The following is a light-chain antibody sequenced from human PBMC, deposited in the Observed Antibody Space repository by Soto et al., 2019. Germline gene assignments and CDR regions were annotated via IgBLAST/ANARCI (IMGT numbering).Light chain of an antibody. CDR2: DAS. J-gene: IGKJ2*01. CDR1: QGIRND. V-gene: IGKV1-6*01. CDR3: LQDYDHPYT. Sequence: AIQMTQSPSSLSASVGDRVTITCRASQGIRNDLGWYQKKSGKAPKLLIYDASALQSGVPSRFSGSGSGTDFTLTISSLQPEDFATYYCLQDYDHPYTFGQGTKLEMK.